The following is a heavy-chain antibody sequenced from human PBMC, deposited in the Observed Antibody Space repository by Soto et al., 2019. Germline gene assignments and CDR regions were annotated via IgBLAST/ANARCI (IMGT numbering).Heavy chain of an antibody. CDR3: ARESAGSGKNNWFDP. D-gene: IGHD3-10*01. Sequence: QVQLQESGPGLVRPSEILSLTCGVSGGSISSHYWSWIRQPPGKGLEWIGFIYYTGSTNYNPSLKSRVTISVDTSKNQFSLKLSSVTTADTAVYYCARESAGSGKNNWFDPWGQGTLVTVSS. V-gene: IGHV4-59*11. CDR1: GGSISSHY. J-gene: IGHJ5*02. CDR2: IYYTGST.